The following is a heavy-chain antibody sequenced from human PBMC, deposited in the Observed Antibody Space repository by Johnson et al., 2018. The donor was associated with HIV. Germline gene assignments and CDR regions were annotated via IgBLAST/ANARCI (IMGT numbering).Heavy chain of an antibody. J-gene: IGHJ3*02. CDR3: ASRSYGYVRHAFDI. CDR1: GFTFSDYY. CDR2: ISSSASTI. D-gene: IGHD5-18*01. V-gene: IGHV3-11*04. Sequence: QVQLVESGGGLIQPGGSLRLSCAASGFTFSDYYMSWIRQTPGKGLEWLSYISSSASTIYYADSVKGRFTISRDNAKNSLFLQMNSLRPEDTAVYYCASRSYGYVRHAFDIWGQGTMVTVSS.